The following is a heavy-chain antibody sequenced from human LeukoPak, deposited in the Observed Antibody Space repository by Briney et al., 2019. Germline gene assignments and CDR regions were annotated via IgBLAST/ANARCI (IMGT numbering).Heavy chain of an antibody. V-gene: IGHV3-9*01. D-gene: IGHD3-22*01. Sequence: HPGGSLRLSCAASGFTFHDYAMHWVRKAPGKGLKWVSGFSWISGIIGYADSVKGRFTISRDNAKNALYLQMNSLRAEDTALYYCAKGEHYYDSSGYSWGQGTLVTVSS. CDR3: AKGEHYYDSSGYS. CDR1: GFTFHDYA. J-gene: IGHJ4*02. CDR2: FSWISGII.